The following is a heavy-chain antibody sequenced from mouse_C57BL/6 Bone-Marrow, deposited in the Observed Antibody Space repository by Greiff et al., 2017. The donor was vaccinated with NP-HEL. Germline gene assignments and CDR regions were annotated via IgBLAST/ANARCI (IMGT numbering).Heavy chain of an antibody. Sequence: QVQLQQPGAELVRPGSSVKLSCKASGYTFTSYWMHWVKQRPIQGLEWIGNIDPSDSGTHYNQKFKGKATLTVDKSSSTAYLQLSSLTSEDSAVYYCAREGFAYWGPGTLVTVSA. J-gene: IGHJ3*01. CDR2: IDPSDSGT. V-gene: IGHV1-52*01. CDR3: AREGFAY. CDR1: GYTFTSYW.